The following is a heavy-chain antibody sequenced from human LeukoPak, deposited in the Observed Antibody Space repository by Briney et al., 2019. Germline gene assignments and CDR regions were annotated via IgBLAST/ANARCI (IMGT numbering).Heavy chain of an antibody. CDR1: GGSISSYY. D-gene: IGHD4-11*01. V-gene: IGHV4-59*01. CDR3: ARSSVSDYLFDY. Sequence: PSETLSLTCTVSGGSISSYYWSWIRQPPGKGLEWIGYIYYSGSTNYNPPLKSRVTISVDTSKNQFSLKLSSVTAADTAVYYCARSSVSDYLFDYWGQGTLVTVSS. J-gene: IGHJ4*02. CDR2: IYYSGST.